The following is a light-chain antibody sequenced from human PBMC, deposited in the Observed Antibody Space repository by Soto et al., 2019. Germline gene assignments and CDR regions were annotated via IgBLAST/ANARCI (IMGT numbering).Light chain of an antibody. J-gene: IGLJ1*01. Sequence: QCALTQPASVSGSPGQSITISCTGTSSDVGGYNYVSWYQQHPGKAPKLMIYDVSNRPSGVSNRFSGSKSGNTASLTISGLQAEDEADYYCSSYTRRSTYVFGTGTKVTVL. CDR2: DVS. V-gene: IGLV2-14*01. CDR3: SSYTRRSTYV. CDR1: SSDVGGYNY.